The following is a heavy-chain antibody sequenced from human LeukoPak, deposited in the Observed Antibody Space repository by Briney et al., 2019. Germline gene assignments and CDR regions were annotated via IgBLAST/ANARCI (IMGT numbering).Heavy chain of an antibody. V-gene: IGHV3-30*02. CDR1: GFTFTPHA. Sequence: PGGSLRLSCTASGFTFTPHAMHWVRQAPGKGLEWVAFIRYDGSNKYYADSVKGRFTISRDNSKNTLYLQMNSLRAEDTAVYYCAKEFVSAITMVRGVMDYWGQGTLVTVSS. J-gene: IGHJ4*02. CDR2: IRYDGSNK. CDR3: AKEFVSAITMVRGVMDY. D-gene: IGHD3-10*01.